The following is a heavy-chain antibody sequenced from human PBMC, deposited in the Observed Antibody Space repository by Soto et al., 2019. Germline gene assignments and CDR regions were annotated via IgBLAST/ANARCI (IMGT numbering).Heavy chain of an antibody. Sequence: EVQLLESGGDLVQPGGSLRLSCAASGFTFSSYAMSWVRQAPGKGLEWVSGISWDSGGIGYADSVKGRFTISRDNAKNSLYLEMNSLRAEDTALYYCAKMVVAGTGWFDPWGQGTLVTVSS. CDR3: AKMVVAGTGWFDP. V-gene: IGHV3-9*01. CDR2: ISWDSGGI. CDR1: GFTFSSYA. D-gene: IGHD6-19*01. J-gene: IGHJ5*02.